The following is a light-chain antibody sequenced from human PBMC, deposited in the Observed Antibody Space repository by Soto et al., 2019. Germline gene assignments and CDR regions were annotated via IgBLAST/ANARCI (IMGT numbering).Light chain of an antibody. V-gene: IGLV1-40*01. CDR2: GNS. J-gene: IGLJ2*01. CDR3: QSSDSRLSGYVV. Sequence: QSVLTQPPSVSGAPGQRVTISCTGSSSNIGAGYDVHWYQQLPGTAPKLLIYGNSNRPSGVPDRFSGSKSGTSASLAITGLQAEDEADYSCQSSDSRLSGYVVFGGGAQLTVL. CDR1: SSNIGAGYD.